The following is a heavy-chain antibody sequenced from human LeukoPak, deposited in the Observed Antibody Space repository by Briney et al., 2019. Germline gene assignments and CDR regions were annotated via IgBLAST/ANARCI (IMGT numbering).Heavy chain of an antibody. Sequence: PSETLSLTCAVYGGSFSGYYWSWIRQPPGKGLEWISYITNSGSTMYYADSVKGRFTISRDNAKKSLYLQMNSLRAEDTAVYYCARDRGTYYYDNTGYYNDYWGQGTLVTVSS. J-gene: IGHJ4*02. D-gene: IGHD3-22*01. V-gene: IGHV3-11*04. CDR3: ARDRGTYYYDNTGYYNDY. CDR1: GGSFSGYY. CDR2: ITNSGSTM.